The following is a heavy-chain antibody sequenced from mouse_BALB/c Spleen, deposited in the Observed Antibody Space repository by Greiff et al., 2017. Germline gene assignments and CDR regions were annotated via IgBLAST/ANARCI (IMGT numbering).Heavy chain of an antibody. CDR2: IYPGGGYT. Sequence: VQLQQSGAELVRPGTSVKISCKASGYTFTNYWLGWVKQRPGHGLEWIGDIYPGGGYTNYNEKFKGKATLTADTSSSTAYMQLSSLTSEDSAVYFCARGYGNYGKAMDYWGQGTSVTVSS. D-gene: IGHD2-1*01. J-gene: IGHJ4*01. CDR3: ARGYGNYGKAMDY. CDR1: GYTFTNYW. V-gene: IGHV1-63*02.